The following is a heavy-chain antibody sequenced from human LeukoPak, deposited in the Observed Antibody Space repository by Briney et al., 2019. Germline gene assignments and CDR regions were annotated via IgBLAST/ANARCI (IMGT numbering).Heavy chain of an antibody. CDR1: AGSFISSSHH. D-gene: IGHD5-12*01. Sequence: PSETLSLTCTVSAGSFISSSHHWGWIRQSPGKGLEWIGSVYYGRSTYYNPSLDGRVTVSLDTSANQFSLQLNSVTAADTAVYYCVRHDGRGGATMGAFDSWGQGSLVTVSS. CDR2: VYYGRST. V-gene: IGHV4-39*01. J-gene: IGHJ5*01. CDR3: VRHDGRGGATMGAFDS.